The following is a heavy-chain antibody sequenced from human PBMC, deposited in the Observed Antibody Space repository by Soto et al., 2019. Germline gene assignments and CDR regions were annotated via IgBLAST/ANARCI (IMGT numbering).Heavy chain of an antibody. CDR3: ARVPFVGYFDWLDP. CDR1: GASISSYY. J-gene: IGHJ5*02. Sequence: PSETLSLTCSVSGASISSYYWTCIRQPPGGGLEWIGYMHHTQGTNDNPSLRGRVHMSIDPSMNQFSLRLTSVTAADTAVYHCARVPFVGYFDWLDPWGRGTLVTVPS. D-gene: IGHD3-9*01. CDR2: MHHTQGT. V-gene: IGHV4-59*01.